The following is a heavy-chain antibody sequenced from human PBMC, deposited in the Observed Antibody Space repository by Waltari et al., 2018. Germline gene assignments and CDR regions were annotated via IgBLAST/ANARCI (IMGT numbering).Heavy chain of an antibody. CDR3: ARDAIRAALDH. CDR2: IYHNGST. V-gene: IGHV4-4*02. CDR1: GGSLRSTNW. J-gene: IGHJ4*02. D-gene: IGHD6-25*01. Sequence: QVQLQASGPGLVKPSRTLSLTCAVSGGSLRSTNWWSWVRQPPGRGLEWIGEIYHNGSTSYNPSLGRRVTVSVDKSKNQFSLKVTSVTAADTAVYYCARDAIRAALDHWGPGILVTVSS.